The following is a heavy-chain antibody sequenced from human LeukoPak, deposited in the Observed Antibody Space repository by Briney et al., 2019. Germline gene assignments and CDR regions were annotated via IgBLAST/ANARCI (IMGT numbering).Heavy chain of an antibody. CDR3: ARSNYDFWRGFDY. J-gene: IGHJ4*02. CDR2: INHSGST. Sequence: SETLSLTCAVYGGSFTGYYWSWIREPPRKGLEWIGEINHSGSTNYNPSLKSRVTISLDTSKNQFSLKLSSVTAADTAVYYCARSNYDFWRGFDYWGQGTLVTVSS. CDR1: GGSFTGYY. D-gene: IGHD3-3*01. V-gene: IGHV4-34*01.